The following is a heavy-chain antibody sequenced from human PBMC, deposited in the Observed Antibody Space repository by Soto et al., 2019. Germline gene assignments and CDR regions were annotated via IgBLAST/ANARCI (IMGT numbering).Heavy chain of an antibody. CDR2: ISAYNHNT. CDR3: ARGGMSYGMDV. V-gene: IGHV1-18*01. Sequence: ASLKVPCRASGYTFTSYGSSWVRQAPGQGLEWMGWISAYNHNTNYAQKLQGRVTMTTDTSTSTAYMDLRSLRSDDTAVYYCARGGMSYGMDVWSQGTTVTVSS. J-gene: IGHJ6*02. CDR1: GYTFTSYG.